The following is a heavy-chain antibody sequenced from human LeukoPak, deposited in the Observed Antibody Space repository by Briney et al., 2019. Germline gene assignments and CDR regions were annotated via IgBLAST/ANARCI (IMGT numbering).Heavy chain of an antibody. CDR3: ARDARGYCSSTSCYEDYGMDV. Sequence: SQTLSPTCTVSGGSISSGDYYWSWIRQPPGKGLEWIGYIYYSGGTYYNPSLKSRVTISVDTSKNQFSLKLSSVTAADTAVYYCARDARGYCSSTSCYEDYGMDVWGKGTTVTVSS. CDR1: GGSISSGDYY. V-gene: IGHV4-30-4*01. J-gene: IGHJ6*04. CDR2: IYYSGGT. D-gene: IGHD2-2*01.